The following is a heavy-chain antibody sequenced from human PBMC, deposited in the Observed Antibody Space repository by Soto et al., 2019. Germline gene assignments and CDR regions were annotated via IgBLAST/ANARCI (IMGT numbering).Heavy chain of an antibody. CDR2: IIGSGGNT. CDR3: AKYASQYYFYSYMDF. Sequence: EVQLLESGGGLVQPGGSLRLSCAASGFTFSSYAMTWVRQAPGKGLEWVSAIIGSGGNTYHADSVKGRLTISRDNSKNTLYLQMNSLRAEDTAVYYCAKYASQYYFYSYMDFWGKGTTVTVSS. D-gene: IGHD2-2*01. CDR1: GFTFSSYA. J-gene: IGHJ6*03. V-gene: IGHV3-23*01.